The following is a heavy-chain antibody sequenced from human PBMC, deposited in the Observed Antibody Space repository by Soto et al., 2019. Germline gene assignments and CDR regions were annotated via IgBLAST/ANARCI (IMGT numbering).Heavy chain of an antibody. D-gene: IGHD1-26*01. J-gene: IGHJ4*02. CDR2: TYYRSRWYN. CDR3: VRDNIVGGMDLFDY. Sequence: SQTLSPPCAISGDSVSNSRATWHWIRQSPSRGLEWLGRTYYRSRWYNDYAVSVKSRITLSPDTSKNQFSLQLNSVTPEDTAVYYCVRDNIVGGMDLFDYWGQGTLVTVSS. V-gene: IGHV6-1*01. CDR1: GDSVSNSRAT.